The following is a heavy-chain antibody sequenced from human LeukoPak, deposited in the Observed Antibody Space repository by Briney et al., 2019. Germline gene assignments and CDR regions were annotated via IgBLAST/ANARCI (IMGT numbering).Heavy chain of an antibody. CDR2: ISYDGTNK. J-gene: IGHJ6*03. Sequence: GGSLRLSCAASGFTFSSYAMHWVRQAPGKGLEWLAVISYDGTNKYYADSVKGRFTISRDISKNTLYLQMNSLRDEDTAVYYCARDQGSLPVWFYYYMDVWGSGTTVTVSS. V-gene: IGHV3-30*01. D-gene: IGHD3-16*01. CDR3: ARDQGSLPVWFYYYMDV. CDR1: GFTFSSYA.